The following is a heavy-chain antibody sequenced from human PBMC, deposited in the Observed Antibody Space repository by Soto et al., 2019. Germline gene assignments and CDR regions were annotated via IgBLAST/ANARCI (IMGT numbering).Heavy chain of an antibody. D-gene: IGHD3-9*01. CDR3: ATEGAYYDILDGMDV. CDR2: FDPEDGET. J-gene: IGHJ6*02. Sequence: ASVTVSCKVSVYTITELSIHWVRQAPGKGLEWMGGFDPEDGETIYAQKFQGRVTMTEDTSTDTAYMELSSLRSEDTAVYYCATEGAYYDILDGMDVWGQGTTVTVSS. V-gene: IGHV1-24*01. CDR1: VYTITELS.